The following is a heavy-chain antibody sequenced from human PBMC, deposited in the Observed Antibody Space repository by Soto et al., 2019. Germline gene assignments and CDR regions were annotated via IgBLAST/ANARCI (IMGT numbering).Heavy chain of an antibody. Sequence: SETLSLTCAVSGGSISSGGYSWGWIRQPPGKGLEWIGYIYHSGSTYYNPSLKSRVTISVDNAKNSLYLQMNSLRDDDTAVYYCARGSSNWAYYFDFWGQGTLVTVSS. V-gene: IGHV4-30-2*01. D-gene: IGHD6-13*01. CDR3: ARGSSNWAYYFDF. CDR2: IYHSGST. CDR1: GGSISSGGYS. J-gene: IGHJ4*02.